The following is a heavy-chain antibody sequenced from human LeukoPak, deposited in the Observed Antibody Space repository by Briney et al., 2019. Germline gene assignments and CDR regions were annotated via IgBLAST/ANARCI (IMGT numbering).Heavy chain of an antibody. CDR2: MNPNSGNT. CDR3: ARGVVPAAMTAGAYYYYYYMDV. CDR1: GYTFNSYD. D-gene: IGHD2-2*01. V-gene: IGHV1-8*01. Sequence: ASVKVSCKASGYTFNSYDINWVRQATGQGLEWMGWMNPNSGNTGYAQKFQGRVTMTRNTSISTAYMELSSLRSEDTAVYYCARGVVPAAMTAGAYYYYYYMDVWGKGTTVTVSS. J-gene: IGHJ6*03.